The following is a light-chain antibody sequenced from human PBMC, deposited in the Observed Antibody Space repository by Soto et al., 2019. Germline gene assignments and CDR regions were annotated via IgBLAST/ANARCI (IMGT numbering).Light chain of an antibody. CDR2: GAS. V-gene: IGKV3-15*01. J-gene: IGKJ1*01. CDR3: QQYNNWRT. CDR1: QSISNN. Sequence: EIVMTQSPATRSVSPGERATLSSRGSQSISNNLAWYQQKRGQAPRLLIYGASTRATGIPARFSGSGSGTEFTLTISSLQSEDFAFYYCQQYNNWRTFGQGTKVEI.